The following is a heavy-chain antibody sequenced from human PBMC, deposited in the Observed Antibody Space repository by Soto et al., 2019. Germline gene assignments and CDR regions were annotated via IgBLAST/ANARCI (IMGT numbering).Heavy chain of an antibody. CDR3: ARALYCGGDCYYGMDV. CDR1: GFTVSSNY. J-gene: IGHJ6*02. V-gene: IGHV3-53*01. CDR2: IYSGGST. Sequence: GSLRLSCAASGFTVSSNYMSWIRQAPGKGLEWVSVIYSGGSTYYADSVKGRFTISRDNSKNTLYLQMNSLRAEDTAVYYCARALYCGGDCYYGMDVWGQGTTVTVSS. D-gene: IGHD2-21*01.